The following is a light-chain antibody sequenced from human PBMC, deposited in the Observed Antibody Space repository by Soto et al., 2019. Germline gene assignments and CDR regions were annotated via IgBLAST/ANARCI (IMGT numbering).Light chain of an antibody. J-gene: IGKJ5*01. Sequence: DIQMTHSPSTLSASVGDGVTITCRASQSISSWLAWYQQKPQKAPKLLIYAAFSLQSGVPSRFSGSRSGTDFTLTIGSLQPEDFATYFCQQTFITPITFGQGTRLEIK. CDR1: QSISSW. CDR3: QQTFITPIT. V-gene: IGKV1-39*01. CDR2: AAF.